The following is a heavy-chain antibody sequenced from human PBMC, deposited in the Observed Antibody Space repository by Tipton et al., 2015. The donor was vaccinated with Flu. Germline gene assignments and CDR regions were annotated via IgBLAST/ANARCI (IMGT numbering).Heavy chain of an antibody. V-gene: IGHV5-51*01. D-gene: IGHD2-2*01. CDR2: IYPDDSDV. Sequence: QLVQSGAEVKKPGESLRISCEGSGYSFTNYWIGWVRQMPGKGLEWMGIIYPDDSDVRYSPSFLGQVTISADKSISTAYLQWSSLKASDTAMYYCARHGGGHCSSTTCYDDAFDAWGQGTLVTVSS. CDR1: GYSFTNYW. CDR3: ARHGGGHCSSTTCYDDAFDA. J-gene: IGHJ3*01.